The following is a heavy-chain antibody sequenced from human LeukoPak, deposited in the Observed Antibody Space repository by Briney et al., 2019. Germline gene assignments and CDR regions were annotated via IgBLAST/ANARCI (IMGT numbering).Heavy chain of an antibody. V-gene: IGHV1-18*01. CDR1: GYTFTSYG. CDR2: ISAYNGNT. D-gene: IGHD5-24*01. J-gene: IGHJ3*02. Sequence: ASVKVSCKASGYTFTSYGISWVRQAPGQGLEWMGWISAYNGNTNYAQKLQGRVTMTTDTSTSTAYMELRSLRSDDTAVYYCARALIGGFNPDAFDIWGQGTMVTVSS. CDR3: ARALIGGFNPDAFDI.